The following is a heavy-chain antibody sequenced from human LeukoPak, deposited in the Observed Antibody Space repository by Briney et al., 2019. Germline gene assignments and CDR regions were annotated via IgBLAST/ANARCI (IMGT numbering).Heavy chain of an antibody. J-gene: IGHJ2*01. CDR3: AKVPYPYWYFDL. Sequence: GGSLRLSCAASGFTFSSYGMHRVRQAPGKGLEWVAVIWYDESNKYYADSVKGRFTISRDNSKNTLYLQMNSLRAEDTAVYYCAKVPYPYWYFDLWGRGTLVTVSS. V-gene: IGHV3-33*06. CDR2: IWYDESNK. CDR1: GFTFSSYG.